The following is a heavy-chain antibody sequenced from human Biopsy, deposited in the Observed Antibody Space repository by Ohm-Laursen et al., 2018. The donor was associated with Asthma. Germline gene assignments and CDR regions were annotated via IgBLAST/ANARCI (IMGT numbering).Heavy chain of an antibody. CDR3: ARGWNCGGDCYSLDS. CDR2: IYRNGDT. J-gene: IGHJ4*02. CDR1: SDSIDSGDYS. Sequence: TLSLTCAVSSDSIDSGDYSWTWIRQSPRVGLEWIGYIYRNGDTYYNPTLKNRVTISIDRSKNQFSLRLRSVTAADTAVYYCARGWNCGGDCYSLDSWGQGTLVTVSS. V-gene: IGHV4-30-2*06. D-gene: IGHD2-21*02.